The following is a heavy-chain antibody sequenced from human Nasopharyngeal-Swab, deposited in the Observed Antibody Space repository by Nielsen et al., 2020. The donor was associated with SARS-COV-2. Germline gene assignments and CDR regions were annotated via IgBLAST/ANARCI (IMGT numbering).Heavy chain of an antibody. Sequence: GSPKISRAASGFTVSSNYMSWVRQAPGKGLEWVSVIYSGGSTYYADSVKGRFTISRDNSKNTLYLQMDSLRPEDTAVYYCARTDSGSYAAYFDYWGQGTQVTVSS. CDR1: GFTVSSNY. CDR2: IYSGGST. CDR3: ARTDSGSYAAYFDY. V-gene: IGHV3-53*05. D-gene: IGHD1-26*01. J-gene: IGHJ4*02.